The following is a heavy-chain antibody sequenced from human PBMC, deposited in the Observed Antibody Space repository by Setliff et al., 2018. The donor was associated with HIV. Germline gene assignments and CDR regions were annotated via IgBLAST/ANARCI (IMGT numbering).Heavy chain of an antibody. CDR1: GYTLTELS. CDR3: ASKLYCTNGVCLDAFDI. V-gene: IGHV1-24*01. J-gene: IGHJ3*02. D-gene: IGHD2-8*01. CDR2: FDPKDGKT. Sequence: ASVKVSCKVSGYTLTELSRHWVRQAPGKGLEWMGSFDPKDGKTRYAQKFQGRITMTTDTSTSTAYMELSRLRSDDTAVYYCASKLYCTNGVCLDAFDIWGQGTMVTVS.